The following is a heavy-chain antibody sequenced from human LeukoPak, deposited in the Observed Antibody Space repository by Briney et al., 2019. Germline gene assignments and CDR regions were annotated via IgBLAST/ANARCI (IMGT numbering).Heavy chain of an antibody. CDR3: ARESGSTSPDGMDV. V-gene: IGHV3-74*01. CDR1: GFTFSSYW. J-gene: IGHJ6*02. D-gene: IGHD2-2*01. CDR2: INSDGSST. Sequence: GGSLRLSCAASGFTFSSYWMHWVRQAPGKGLVWVSRINSDGSSTSYADSVKGRFTISRDNAKNSLYLQMNSLRAEDTAVYYCARESGSTSPDGMDVWGQGPRSPSP.